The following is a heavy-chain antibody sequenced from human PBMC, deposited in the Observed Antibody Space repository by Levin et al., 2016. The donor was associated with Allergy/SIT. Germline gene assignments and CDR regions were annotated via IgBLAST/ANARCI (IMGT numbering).Heavy chain of an antibody. J-gene: IGHJ6*02. CDR3: ARQFSYGMDV. Sequence: VRQAPGKGLEWVAYVIYDGSDKSYADSVKGRFTISRDRSQNTIYLQMNNLRGEDTAVYYCARQFSYGMDVWGQGTTVTVSS. V-gene: IGHV3-30*04. D-gene: IGHD2-8*01. CDR2: VIYDGSDK.